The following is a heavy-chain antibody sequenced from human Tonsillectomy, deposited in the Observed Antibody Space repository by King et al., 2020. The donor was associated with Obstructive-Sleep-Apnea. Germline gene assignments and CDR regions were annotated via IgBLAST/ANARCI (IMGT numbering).Heavy chain of an antibody. CDR3: AKDMEHRGWGFDY. D-gene: IGHD3-10*01. V-gene: IGHV3-9*01. CDR2: ISWNSGSI. CDR1: GFTFDDYA. Sequence: EVQLVESGGGLVQPGRSLRLSCAASGFTFDDYAMHWVRQAPGKGLEWVSGISWNSGSIGYADSVKGRFTISRDNAKNSLYLQMNSLRAEDTALYYCAKDMEHRGWGFDYWGQGTLVTVSS. J-gene: IGHJ4*02.